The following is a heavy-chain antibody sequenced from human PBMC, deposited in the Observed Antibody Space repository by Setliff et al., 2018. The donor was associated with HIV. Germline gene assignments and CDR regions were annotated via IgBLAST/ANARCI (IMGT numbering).Heavy chain of an antibody. CDR2: IIPIFGTA. D-gene: IGHD2-15*01. V-gene: IGHV1-69*05. Sequence: VASVKVSCKASGGTFSSYAISWVRQAPGQGLEWMGGIIPIFGTANYAQNFQGRVTMTRDTSTNTVYMDLSSLKSEDTAVYYCVREARGGYFDYWGQGTLVTVSS. J-gene: IGHJ4*02. CDR3: VREARGGYFDY. CDR1: GGTFSSYA.